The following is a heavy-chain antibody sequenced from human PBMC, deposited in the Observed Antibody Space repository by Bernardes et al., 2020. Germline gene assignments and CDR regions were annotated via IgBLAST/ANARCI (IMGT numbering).Heavy chain of an antibody. V-gene: IGHV3-30*15. J-gene: IGHJ4*02. Sequence: GGSLRLSCAASGFTFSSYAMHWVRQAPGKGLEWVAVISYDGSNKYYADSVKGRFTISRDNSKNTLYLQMSSLRAEDTAVYYCARGRSGSYYGSFDYWGQGTLVTVSS. CDR3: ARGRSGSYYGSFDY. CDR1: GFTFSSYA. D-gene: IGHD1-26*01. CDR2: ISYDGSNK.